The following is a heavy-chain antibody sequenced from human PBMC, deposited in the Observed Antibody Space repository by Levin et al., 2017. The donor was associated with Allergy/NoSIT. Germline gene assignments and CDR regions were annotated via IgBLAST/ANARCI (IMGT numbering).Heavy chain of an antibody. V-gene: IGHV3-21*01. Sequence: MPGGSLRLSCAASGFTFSSYSMNWVRQAPGKGLEWVSSISSSSSYIYYADSVKGRFTISRDNAKNSLYLQMNSLRAEDTAVYYCARLRGRGNDAFDSWGQGTMVTVSS. J-gene: IGHJ3*02. D-gene: IGHD3-10*01. CDR3: ARLRGRGNDAFDS. CDR2: ISSSSSYI. CDR1: GFTFSSYS.